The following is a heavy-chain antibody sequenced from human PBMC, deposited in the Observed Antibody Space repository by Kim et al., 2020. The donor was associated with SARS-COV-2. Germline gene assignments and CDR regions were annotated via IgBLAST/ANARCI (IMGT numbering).Heavy chain of an antibody. CDR2: ISAYNGNT. Sequence: ASVKVSCKASGYTFTSYGISWVRQAPGQGLEWMGWISAYNGNTNYAQKLQGRVTMTTDTSTSTAYMELRSLRSDDTAVYYCARDLSIAAALLYYYGMDVWGQGTTVTVSS. J-gene: IGHJ6*02. D-gene: IGHD6-13*01. CDR1: GYTFTSYG. CDR3: ARDLSIAAALLYYYGMDV. V-gene: IGHV1-18*01.